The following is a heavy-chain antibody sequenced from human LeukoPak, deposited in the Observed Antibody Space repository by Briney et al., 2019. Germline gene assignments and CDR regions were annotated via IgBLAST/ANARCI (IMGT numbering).Heavy chain of an antibody. CDR1: GNTFSNYG. CDR2: ISGFNGYT. D-gene: IGHD6-19*01. CDR3: ARDQGYTSEWLDY. V-gene: IGHV1-18*01. Sequence: ASVKVSCKASGNTFSNYGISWVRQAPGQGLAWMGWISGFNGYTRYAQNLQGRVTMTTDTSTSTAYMELRSLISDDTAVYYCARDQGYTSEWLDYWGQGTLVTVSS. J-gene: IGHJ4*02.